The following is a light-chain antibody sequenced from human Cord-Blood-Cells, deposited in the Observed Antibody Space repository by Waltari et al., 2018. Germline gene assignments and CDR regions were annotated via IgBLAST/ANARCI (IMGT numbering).Light chain of an antibody. Sequence: QSVLTQPPSVSGAPGQRVTISCTGSSSNIRAGYAVHWYQQLPGTAPKLLIYGNSNRPSGVPDRFSGSKSGTSASLAITGLQAEDEADYYCQSYDSSLSVFGTGTKVTVL. CDR1: SSNIRAGYA. J-gene: IGLJ1*01. CDR3: QSYDSSLSV. V-gene: IGLV1-40*01. CDR2: GNS.